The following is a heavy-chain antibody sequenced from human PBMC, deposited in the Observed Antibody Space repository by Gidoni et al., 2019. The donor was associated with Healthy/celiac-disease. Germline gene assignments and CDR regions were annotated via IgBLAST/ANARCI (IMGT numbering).Heavy chain of an antibody. Sequence: QVQLQESGPGLVKPSETLSLTCAVSGYSISIGYYWGWIRQPPGKGLEWIGSIYHSGSTYYNPSLKSRVTISVDTSKNQFSLKLSSVTAADTAVYYCARGPPYYSGSYYPFDYWGQGTLVTVSS. CDR1: GYSISIGYY. CDR3: ARGPPYYSGSYYPFDY. J-gene: IGHJ4*02. CDR2: IYHSGST. D-gene: IGHD1-26*01. V-gene: IGHV4-38-2*01.